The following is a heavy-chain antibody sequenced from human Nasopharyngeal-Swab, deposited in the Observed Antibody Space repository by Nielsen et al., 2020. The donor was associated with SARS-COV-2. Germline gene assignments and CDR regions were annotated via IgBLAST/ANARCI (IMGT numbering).Heavy chain of an antibody. CDR2: ISWNSGSI. CDR1: GFTFDDYA. CDR3: AKGKEAIVVVPGILNWFDP. D-gene: IGHD2-2*01. V-gene: IGHV3-9*01. Sequence: GGSLRLSCAASGFTFDDYAMHWVRQAPGKGLEWVSGISWNSGSIGYADSVKGRFTISGDNAKNSLYLQMNSLRAEDTALYYCAKGKEAIVVVPGILNWFDPWGQGTLVTVSS. J-gene: IGHJ5*02.